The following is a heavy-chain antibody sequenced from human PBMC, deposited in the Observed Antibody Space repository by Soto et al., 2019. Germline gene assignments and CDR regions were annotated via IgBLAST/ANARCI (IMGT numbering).Heavy chain of an antibody. J-gene: IGHJ4*02. V-gene: IGHV1-69*13. CDR3: ARDRRDYDFWSGYYASNFDY. Sequence: SVKVSCKASGGTFSSYAISWVRQAPGQGLEWMGGIIPIFGTANYAQKFQGRVTITADESTSTAYMELSSLRSEDTAVYYCARDRRDYDFWSGYYASNFDYWGQGTLVTVSS. D-gene: IGHD3-3*01. CDR1: GGTFSSYA. CDR2: IIPIFGTA.